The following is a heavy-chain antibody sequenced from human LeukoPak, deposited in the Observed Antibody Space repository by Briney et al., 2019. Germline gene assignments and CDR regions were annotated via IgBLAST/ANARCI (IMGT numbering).Heavy chain of an antibody. D-gene: IGHD3-10*01. Sequence: ASVKVSCKASGGTFSSYAISWVRQAPGQGLEWMGRIIPILGIANYAQKFQGRVTITADKSTSTAYMELSSLRSEDTAVYYCAENSYGSGSYPYDYWGQGILVTVSS. CDR1: GGTFSSYA. V-gene: IGHV1-69*04. CDR3: AENSYGSGSYPYDY. J-gene: IGHJ4*02. CDR2: IIPILGIA.